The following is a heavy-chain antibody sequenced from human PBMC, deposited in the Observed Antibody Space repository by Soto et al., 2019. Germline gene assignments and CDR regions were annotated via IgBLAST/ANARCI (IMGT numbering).Heavy chain of an antibody. CDR1: GFTFTSSA. D-gene: IGHD1-1*01. V-gene: IGHV1-58*01. J-gene: IGHJ6*03. CDR2: IVVGSGNT. Sequence: ASVKVSCKASGFTFTSSAVQWVRQARGQRLEWIGWIVVGSGNTNYAQKFQERVTITRDMSTSTAYMELSSLRAEDTAVYYCAADLNDYYYYYMDVWGKGTTVTVSS. CDR3: AADLNDYYYYYMDV.